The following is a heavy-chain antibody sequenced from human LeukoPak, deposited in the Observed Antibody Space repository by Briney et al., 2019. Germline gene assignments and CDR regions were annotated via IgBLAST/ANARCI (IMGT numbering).Heavy chain of an antibody. J-gene: IGHJ5*01. D-gene: IGHD1-14*01. Sequence: GRSLRLSCAASGFTSSASAMQWVRQAPDKGREWGAVIWYDGSEKDYGASVKGRFTISRDNSMNTLSLEMSSLRAEDTALYYCARDGPTGRRDFASWGQGTLVTVSS. CDR2: IWYDGSEK. V-gene: IGHV3-33*01. CDR3: ARDGPTGRRDFAS. CDR1: GFTSSASA.